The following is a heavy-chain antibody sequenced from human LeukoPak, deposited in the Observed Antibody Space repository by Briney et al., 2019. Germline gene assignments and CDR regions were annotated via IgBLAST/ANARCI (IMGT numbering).Heavy chain of an antibody. CDR2: IDAGNGRT. CDR3: ARGFWWTTVTAYYLDY. CDR1: GYDFTKYA. D-gene: IGHD4-17*01. Sequence: GASVKVSCKASGYDFTKYAVQWVRQAPGQRLEWMGWIDAGNGRTKYSQDFQGRVTITRDTSASIAYMELSSLRSDDMAVYYCARGFWWTTVTAYYLDYWGQETLVTV. J-gene: IGHJ4*02. V-gene: IGHV1-3*03.